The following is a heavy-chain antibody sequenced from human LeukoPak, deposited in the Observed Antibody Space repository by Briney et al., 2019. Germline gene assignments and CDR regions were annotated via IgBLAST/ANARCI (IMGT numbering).Heavy chain of an antibody. Sequence: SETLSLTCTVSGGSISSYYWSWIRQPPGKGLEWIGHIYYSGSTNYNPSLKSRVTMSVDTSKNQLSLKLSSVTAADTAVYYCARRGTNWGRFDYWGQGSLVTVSS. CDR3: ARRGTNWGRFDY. D-gene: IGHD7-27*01. CDR2: IYYSGST. CDR1: GGSISSYY. V-gene: IGHV4-59*08. J-gene: IGHJ4*02.